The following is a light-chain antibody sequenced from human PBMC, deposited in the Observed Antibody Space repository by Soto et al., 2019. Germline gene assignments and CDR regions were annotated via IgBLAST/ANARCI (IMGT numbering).Light chain of an antibody. CDR2: DVS. CDR3: SSYTSSSTLV. V-gene: IGLV2-14*01. CDR1: SSDVGGYNY. J-gene: IGLJ1*01. Sequence: QSVLTQPASVSGSPGQSITISCTGTSSDVGGYNYVSRYQQHPGKAPKLMIYDVSNRPSGVSNRFSGSKSGNTASLTISGLQAEDEADYYCSSYTSSSTLVFGTGTKVTVL.